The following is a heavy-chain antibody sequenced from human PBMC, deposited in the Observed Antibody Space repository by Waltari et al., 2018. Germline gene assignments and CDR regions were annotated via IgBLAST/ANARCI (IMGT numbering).Heavy chain of an antibody. CDR2: MNPDSGNT. CDR1: GYSFTSFD. J-gene: IGHJ4*02. Sequence: VQLVQSGAEVKKPGASVKVSCKASGYSFTSFDIYWVRQAAGQGLEWMGWMNPDSGNTGYAEKFQGRVTMTRDTSINTAYMELSSLRSEDTAVYYCAREFYYSDAFTGVWGQGTLVTVSS. D-gene: IGHD4-17*01. CDR3: AREFYYSDAFTGV. V-gene: IGHV1-8*01.